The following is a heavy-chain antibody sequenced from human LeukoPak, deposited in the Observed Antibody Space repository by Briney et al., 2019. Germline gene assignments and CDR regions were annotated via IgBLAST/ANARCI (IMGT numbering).Heavy chain of an antibody. V-gene: IGHV3-23*01. Sequence: GGSLRLSCAASGFTFSSYAMSWVRQAPGKGLEWVSVISNSGGSTFYADSVKGRFTISRDNSKNTLYVQMDSLRAEDTAVYYCAKAQIAISWFDPWGQGTLVTVSS. CDR1: GFTFSSYA. J-gene: IGHJ5*02. CDR3: AKAQIAISWFDP. D-gene: IGHD2-21*01. CDR2: ISNSGGST.